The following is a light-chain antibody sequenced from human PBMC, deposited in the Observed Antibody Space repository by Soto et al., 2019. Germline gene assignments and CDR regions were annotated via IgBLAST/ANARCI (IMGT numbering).Light chain of an antibody. CDR1: SSNIGSNT. Sequence: QLVLTQPPSASGTPGQRVTISCSGSSSNIGSNTVNWYQQLPGTAPKLLIYSNNQWPSGVPDRFSGSKSGTSASLAISGLQSEDEADYYCAAWDDSLNARVFGGGTKVTVL. J-gene: IGLJ3*02. CDR3: AAWDDSLNARV. CDR2: SNN. V-gene: IGLV1-44*01.